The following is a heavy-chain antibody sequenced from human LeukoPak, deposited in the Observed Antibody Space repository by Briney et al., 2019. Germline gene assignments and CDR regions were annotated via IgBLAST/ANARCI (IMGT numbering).Heavy chain of an antibody. CDR2: ISAYNGNT. CDR1: GYTFTSYG. J-gene: IGHJ4*02. D-gene: IGHD3-3*01. Sequence: GASVKVSCKASGYTFTSYGISWVRQALGQGLEWMGWISAYNGNTNYAQKLQGRVTMTTDTSTSTAYMELRSLRSDDTAVYYCASEELTRITIFGVAPDYWGQGTLVTVSS. V-gene: IGHV1-18*01. CDR3: ASEELTRITIFGVAPDY.